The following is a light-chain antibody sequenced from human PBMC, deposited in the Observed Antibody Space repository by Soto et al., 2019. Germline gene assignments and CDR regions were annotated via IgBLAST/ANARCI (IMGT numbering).Light chain of an antibody. CDR1: QSISSSY. V-gene: IGKV3-20*01. CDR3: QQYWSSPGT. Sequence: EIVLTQSPGTLSLSPGERATLSCRASQSISSSYLAWYQQKPGQAPSLLIYGACSRATGVPDRFSGSGSGTDFTLTISRLEPEDFAVYYCQQYWSSPGTFGQGTKLEIK. J-gene: IGKJ2*01. CDR2: GAC.